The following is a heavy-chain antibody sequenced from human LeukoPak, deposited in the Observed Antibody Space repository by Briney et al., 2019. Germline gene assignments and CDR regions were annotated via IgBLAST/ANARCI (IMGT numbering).Heavy chain of an antibody. Sequence: ASVKVSCKASGYTFTSYGISWVRQAPGQGLEWMGWISAYNGNTNYAQKLQGRVTMTTDTSTSTAYMELRSLRSDDTAVYYCARVMHDSYYYDSSGYYYLDYWGQGTLVTVSS. CDR2: ISAYNGNT. CDR1: GYTFTSYG. V-gene: IGHV1-18*01. D-gene: IGHD3-22*01. CDR3: ARVMHDSYYYDSSGYYYLDY. J-gene: IGHJ4*02.